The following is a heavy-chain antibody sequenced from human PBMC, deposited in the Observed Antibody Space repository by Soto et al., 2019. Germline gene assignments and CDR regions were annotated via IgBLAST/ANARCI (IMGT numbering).Heavy chain of an antibody. CDR3: ARDLLSYGSGPIIDY. Sequence: QVQLVQSGAEVKKPGSSVKVSCKASGGTFSSYTISWVRHAPGQGLEWMGRIIPIPGIANYAQKFQGRVRVTADKYTSRAYMELSGLRSEDTAVYYCARDLLSYGSGPIIDYLGQGTLVTVS. CDR1: GGTFSSYT. D-gene: IGHD3-10*01. J-gene: IGHJ4*02. V-gene: IGHV1-69*08. CDR2: IIPIPGIA.